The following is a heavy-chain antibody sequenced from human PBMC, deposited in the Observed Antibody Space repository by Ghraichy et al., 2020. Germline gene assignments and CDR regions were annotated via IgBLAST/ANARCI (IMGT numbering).Heavy chain of an antibody. CDR3: ATYYYDSSGYLDLDY. CDR2: INHSGST. J-gene: IGHJ4*02. CDR1: GGSFSGYY. Sequence: SETLSLTCAVYGGSFSGYYWSWIRQPPGKGLEWIGEINHSGSTNYNPSLKSRVTISVDTSKNQFSLKLSSVTAADTAVYYCATYYYDSSGYLDLDYWGQGTLVTVSS. V-gene: IGHV4-34*01. D-gene: IGHD3-22*01.